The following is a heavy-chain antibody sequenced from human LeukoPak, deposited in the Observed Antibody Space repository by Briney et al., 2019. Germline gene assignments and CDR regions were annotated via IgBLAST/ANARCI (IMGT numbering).Heavy chain of an antibody. CDR1: GYSISSGYY. D-gene: IGHD5-18*01. CDR2: IYHSGST. Sequence: SETLSLTCTVSGYSISSGYYWGWIRQPPGKGLEWIGSIYHSGSTYYNPSLKSRVTISVDTSKNQFSLKLSPVTAADTAVYYCARDGYSYAFDYWGQGTLVTVSS. J-gene: IGHJ4*02. CDR3: ARDGYSYAFDY. V-gene: IGHV4-38-2*02.